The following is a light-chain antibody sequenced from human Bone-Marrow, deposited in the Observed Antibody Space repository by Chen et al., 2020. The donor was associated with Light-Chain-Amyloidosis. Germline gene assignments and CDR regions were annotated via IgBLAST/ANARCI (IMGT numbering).Light chain of an antibody. J-gene: IGLJ3*02. CDR2: EVS. CDR3: SSYTSSSTSWV. Sequence: QSALTQPASVSGSPGQSIAISCTGTSSDGGSYNYVSWYQQHPGKAPKLMLYEVSNRPSGVSNRFSGSKSGNTASLTISGLQAEDEADYYCSSYTSSSTSWVFGGGTKLTVL. CDR1: SSDGGSYNY. V-gene: IGLV2-14*01.